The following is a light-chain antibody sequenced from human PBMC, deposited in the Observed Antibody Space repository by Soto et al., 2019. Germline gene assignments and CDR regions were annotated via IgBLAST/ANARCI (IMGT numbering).Light chain of an antibody. Sequence: QSALTQPASVSGSPGQSITISCPGTSSDVGGYNYVSWYQQHPGKAPELMIYEVSNRPSGVSNRFSGSKSGNTASLTISGLQAEDEADYYCSSYTTSITLVFGGGTKLTVL. CDR1: SSDVGGYNY. CDR3: SSYTTSITLV. CDR2: EVS. V-gene: IGLV2-14*01. J-gene: IGLJ2*01.